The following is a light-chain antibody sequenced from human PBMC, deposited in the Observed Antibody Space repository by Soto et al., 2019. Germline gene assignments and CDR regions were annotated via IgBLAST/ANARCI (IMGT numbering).Light chain of an antibody. CDR1: SSDVGNYNY. V-gene: IGLV2-8*01. CDR3: SSYGGSDNYVI. Sequence: QSALTQPPSASGSPGQSVTISCTGTSSDVGNYNYVSWYQQHPGKVPKLMIYEVSKRPSGVPDRFSGSKSGNTASLTVSGLQAEAEADYYCSSYGGSDNYVIFGGGTKLTVL. CDR2: EVS. J-gene: IGLJ2*01.